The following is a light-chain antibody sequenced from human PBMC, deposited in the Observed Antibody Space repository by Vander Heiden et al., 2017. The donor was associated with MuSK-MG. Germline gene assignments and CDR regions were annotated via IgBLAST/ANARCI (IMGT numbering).Light chain of an antibody. V-gene: IGLV2-14*03. CDR1: TSDVGGYNY. CDR3: SSSKTSNTPWV. CDR2: DVT. Sequence: QSALTQPASVSGSPGQSITISCTGTTSDVGGYNYVSWYQHHPGKAPKLMMYDVTNRPSGISTRFSGSKSGNTASLTIYGLQAEDEADYYCSSSKTSNTPWVFGGGTKLTVL. J-gene: IGLJ3*02.